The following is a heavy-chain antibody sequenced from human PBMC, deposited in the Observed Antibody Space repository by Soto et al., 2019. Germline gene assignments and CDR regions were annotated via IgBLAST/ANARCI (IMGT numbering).Heavy chain of an antibody. V-gene: IGHV3-30*18. CDR1: GFMFNAYG. Sequence: GGSLRLSCAASGFMFNAYGMHWVRQAPGKGLEWVAVISFDGNNQYYEDSVKGRFTISRDNSKNTPYLEMDSLRAEDTAVYFCVKAGTMAGTGTTPRSFDVWGRGTLVTVSS. CDR2: ISFDGNNQ. CDR3: VKAGTMAGTGTTPRSFDV. J-gene: IGHJ3*01. D-gene: IGHD1-1*01.